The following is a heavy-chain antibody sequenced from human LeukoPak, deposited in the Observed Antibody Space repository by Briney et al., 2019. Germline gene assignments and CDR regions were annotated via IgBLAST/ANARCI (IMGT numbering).Heavy chain of an antibody. J-gene: IGHJ4*02. CDR2: ITSTTST. D-gene: IGHD6-13*01. CDR3: AKGRISEDGLDY. V-gene: IGHV3-9*01. Sequence: PGRSLRLSCAASGFTFDDYAMHWVRQAPGKGLEWVSSITSTTSTFYADSVKGRFTISRDNSKNMLYLQMNSLGAEDTAVYYCAKGRISEDGLDYWGQGTLVTVSS. CDR1: GFTFDDYA.